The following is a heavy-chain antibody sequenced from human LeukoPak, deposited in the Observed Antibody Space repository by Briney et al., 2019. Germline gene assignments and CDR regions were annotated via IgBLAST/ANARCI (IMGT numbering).Heavy chain of an antibody. J-gene: IGHJ4*02. CDR3: ARDRSVDTALDY. V-gene: IGHV1-46*01. CDR2: INPSGGST. CDR1: GYTFTSYY. D-gene: IGHD5-18*01. Sequence: GASVKVSCKASGYTFTSYYMHWVRQAPGQGLEWMGIINPSGGSTSYAQKFQSRVTMTRDTSRSTVYMELSSLRSEDTAVYYCARDRSVDTALDYWGQGTLVTVSS.